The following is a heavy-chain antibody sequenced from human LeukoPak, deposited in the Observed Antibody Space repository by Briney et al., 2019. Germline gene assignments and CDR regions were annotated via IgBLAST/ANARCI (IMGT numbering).Heavy chain of an antibody. CDR2: ISGSDVST. V-gene: IGHV3-23*01. D-gene: IGHD6-19*01. J-gene: IGHJ4*02. CDR3: ASPQWGVAGPFGY. CDR1: GFTFNTYS. Sequence: PGGSLRLSCAASGFTFNTYSMNWVRQAPGKGLEWVSLISGSDVSTYYADSVKGRFTISRDNPKNTLYLQMNSLRAEDTAVYYCASPQWGVAGPFGYWGQGTLVTVSS.